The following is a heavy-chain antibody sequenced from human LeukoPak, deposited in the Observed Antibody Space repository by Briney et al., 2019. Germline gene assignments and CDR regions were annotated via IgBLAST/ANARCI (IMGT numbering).Heavy chain of an antibody. CDR2: ILHDGGKK. V-gene: IGHV3-30*18. J-gene: IGHJ5*02. CDR3: AKDRDGEVTGISA. D-gene: IGHD2-21*02. Sequence: GASLRLSCAASGFTFTNYGMHWVRQAPGEGLEWVAVILHDGGKKYYADSVKGRYTITRDKSKNTAYMQVNSLRVEDTAVYYCAKDRDGEVTGISAWGQGTLVTVSS. CDR1: GFTFTNYG.